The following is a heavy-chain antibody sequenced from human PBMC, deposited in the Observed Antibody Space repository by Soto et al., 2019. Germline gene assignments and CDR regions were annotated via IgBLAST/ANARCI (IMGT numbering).Heavy chain of an antibody. V-gene: IGHV4-4*07. CDR3: ARDPYRGYSYGPYFDY. J-gene: IGHJ4*02. CDR2: IYTSGST. CDR1: VGSISSYY. D-gene: IGHD5-18*01. Sequence: QVQLQESGPGLVKPSETLSLTCTVSVGSISSYYGSWFRQPAGKGLDWIGRIYTSGSTNYNPSLKSRVTMSVDTSKNQFSLKLSSVTAADTAVYYCARDPYRGYSYGPYFDYWGQGTLVTVSS.